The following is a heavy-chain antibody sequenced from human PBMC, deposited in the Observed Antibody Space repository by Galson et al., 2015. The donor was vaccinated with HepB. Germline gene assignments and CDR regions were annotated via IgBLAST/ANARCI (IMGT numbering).Heavy chain of an antibody. CDR2: INPSGGST. V-gene: IGHV1-46*01. CDR1: GYTFTSYY. D-gene: IGHD3-10*01. Sequence: SVKVSCKASGYTFTSYYMHWVRQAPGQGLEWMGIINPSGGSTSYAQKFQGRVTMTRDTSTSTVYMELSSLRSEDTAVYYCAREMAQLLWFGDPGGWFDPWGQGTLVTVSS. CDR3: AREMAQLLWFGDPGGWFDP. J-gene: IGHJ5*02.